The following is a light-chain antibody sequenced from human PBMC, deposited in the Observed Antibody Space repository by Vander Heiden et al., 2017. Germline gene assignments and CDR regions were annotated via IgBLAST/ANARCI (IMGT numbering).Light chain of an antibody. CDR1: SSDVGGYNY. CDR3: SSYTSSSTLEV. V-gene: IGLV2-14*03. J-gene: IGLJ1*01. CDR2: DVS. Sequence: QSALTQPASVSGSPGQSITLSCTGTSSDVGGYNYVSWYQQHPGKAPKLMIYDVSNRPSGVSNRCSGSKSGNTASRTISGLQAEDEADYYCSSYTSSSTLEVFGTGTKVTVL.